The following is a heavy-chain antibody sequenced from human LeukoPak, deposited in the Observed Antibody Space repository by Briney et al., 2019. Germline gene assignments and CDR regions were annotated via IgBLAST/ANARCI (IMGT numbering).Heavy chain of an antibody. V-gene: IGHV3-48*01. Sequence: GGSLRLSGAASGFTFSSYSMNWVRKAPGKGLEWVSYISSSSSTIYYADSVKGRFTISRDNAKNSLYLQMNSLRAEDTAVYYCARGQYYDSSGYYHWGQGTLVTVSS. CDR1: GFTFSSYS. J-gene: IGHJ5*02. CDR3: ARGQYYDSSGYYH. CDR2: ISSSSSTI. D-gene: IGHD3-22*01.